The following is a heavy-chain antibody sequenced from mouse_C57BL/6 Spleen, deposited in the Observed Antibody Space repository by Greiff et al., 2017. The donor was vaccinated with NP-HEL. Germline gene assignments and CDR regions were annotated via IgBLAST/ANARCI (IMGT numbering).Heavy chain of an antibody. CDR3: ARKDYYGSYYAMDY. V-gene: IGHV1-39*01. J-gene: IGHJ4*01. Sequence: VQLQQSGPELVKPGASVKISCKASGYSFTDYNMNWVKQSNGKSLEWIGVINPNYGTTSYNQKFKGKATLTADTSSSTAYMQLSSLTSEDSAVYYCARKDYYGSYYAMDYWGQGTSVTVSS. CDR1: GYSFTDYN. D-gene: IGHD1-1*01. CDR2: INPNYGTT.